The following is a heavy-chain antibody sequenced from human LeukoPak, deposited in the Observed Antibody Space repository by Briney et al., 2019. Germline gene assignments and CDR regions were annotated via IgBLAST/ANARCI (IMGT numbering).Heavy chain of an antibody. J-gene: IGHJ4*02. CDR1: GGSFSGYY. Sequence: SETLSLTCAVYGGSFSGYYWSWIRQPPGKGLEWIGEINHSGSTNYNPSLKSRVTISVDTSKNQFSLKLSSVTAADTAVYYCARGEIAAAGGYFDYWGQGTLVTVSS. V-gene: IGHV4-34*01. CDR2: INHSGST. CDR3: ARGEIAAAGGYFDY. D-gene: IGHD6-13*01.